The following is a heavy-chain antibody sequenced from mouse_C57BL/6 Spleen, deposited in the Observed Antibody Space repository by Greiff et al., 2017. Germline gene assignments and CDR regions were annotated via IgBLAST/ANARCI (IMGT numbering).Heavy chain of an antibody. J-gene: IGHJ4*01. CDR3: ARRDYGGFYDAMDY. D-gene: IGHD2-4*01. V-gene: IGHV5-6*02. CDR2: ISSGGSYT. Sequence: EVKLVESGGDLVKPGGSLKLSCAASGFTFSSYGMSWVRQTPDKRLEWVATISSGGSYTYYAASVKGRFTISRDNAKNTLYLQMSSLKSEDTAMYYCARRDYGGFYDAMDYWGQGTSVTVSS. CDR1: GFTFSSYG.